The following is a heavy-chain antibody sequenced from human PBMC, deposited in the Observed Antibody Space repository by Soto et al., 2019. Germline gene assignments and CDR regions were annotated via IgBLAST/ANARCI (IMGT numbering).Heavy chain of an antibody. CDR2: IYYSGST. J-gene: IGHJ5*02. V-gene: IGHV4-30-4*01. Sequence: SETLSLTCTVSGGSISSGDYYWSWIRQPPGKGLEWIGYIYYSGSTYYNPSLKSRVTISVDTSKNQFSLKLSSVTAADTAVYYCARGLTYYYDSSGDYTPGHNRFDPWGQGTLVTVSS. CDR1: GGSISSGDYY. CDR3: ARGLTYYYDSSGDYTPGHNRFDP. D-gene: IGHD3-22*01.